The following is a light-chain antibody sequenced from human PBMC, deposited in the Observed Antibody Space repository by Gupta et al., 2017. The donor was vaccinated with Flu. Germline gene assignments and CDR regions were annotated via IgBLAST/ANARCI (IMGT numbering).Light chain of an antibody. CDR1: SSNIGSNY. V-gene: IGLV1-47*01. J-gene: IGLJ3*02. Sequence: QSVLTQPPSASGPPGQSVTISCSGSSSNIGSNYVYWYQQLPGTAPKLIIYRNNQRPSGVPDRCSGSKSGTSAALAISGRRSEDEADYYCAAWDDSLSGWVFGGGTKLTVL. CDR3: AAWDDSLSGWV. CDR2: RNN.